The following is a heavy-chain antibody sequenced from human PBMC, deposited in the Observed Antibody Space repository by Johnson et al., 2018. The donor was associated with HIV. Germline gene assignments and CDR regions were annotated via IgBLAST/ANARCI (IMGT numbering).Heavy chain of an antibody. CDR1: GFTFSSYA. CDR3: ASSRSDHDAFDI. Sequence: QVQLVESGGGVVQPGRSLRLSCAASGFTFSSYAMHWVRQAPGKGLEWVAVISYDGSNKYYADSVKGRFTISRDNSKNTLYLQVNSLRAEDTAVYYCASSRSDHDAFDIWGQGTMVTVSS. CDR2: ISYDGSNK. V-gene: IGHV3-30*04. J-gene: IGHJ3*02.